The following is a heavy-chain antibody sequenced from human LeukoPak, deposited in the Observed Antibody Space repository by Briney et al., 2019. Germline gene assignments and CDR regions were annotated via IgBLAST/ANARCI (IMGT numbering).Heavy chain of an antibody. CDR2: ISSFSSTI. CDR1: GFTFNSYG. D-gene: IGHD3-9*01. Sequence: GGSLRLSCAASGFTFNSYGMNWVRQAPGKGLEWVSYISSFSSTIYYADSVKGRFTISRDNARNSLYLQMNGLRAEDTAVYYCARPFDGGDYWGQGTLVTVSS. V-gene: IGHV3-48*04. J-gene: IGHJ4*02. CDR3: ARPFDGGDY.